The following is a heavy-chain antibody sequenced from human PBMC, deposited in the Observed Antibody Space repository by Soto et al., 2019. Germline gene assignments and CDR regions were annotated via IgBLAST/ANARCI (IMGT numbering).Heavy chain of an antibody. V-gene: IGHV3-43*01. CDR3: AKDGRSSGWGGWFDP. D-gene: IGHD6-19*01. CDR2: ISWDGGST. CDR1: GFTFDDYT. Sequence: VQLVESGGVVVQPGGSLRLSCAASGFTFDDYTMHWVRQAPGKGLEWVSLISWDGGSTYYADSVKGRFTISRDNSKNSLYLQMNSLRTEDTALYYCAKDGRSSGWGGWFDPWGQGTLVTVSS. J-gene: IGHJ5*02.